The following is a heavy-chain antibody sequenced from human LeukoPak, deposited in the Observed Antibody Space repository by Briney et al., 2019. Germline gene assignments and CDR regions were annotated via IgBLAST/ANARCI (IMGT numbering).Heavy chain of an antibody. CDR1: GGSISSSNW. Sequence: SETLSLTCAVSGGSISSSNWWSWVRQPPGKGLEWIGEIYHSGSTNYNPSLKSRVTISVDKSKNQFSLKLSSVTAADTAVYYCARDLVWDFWSGYDAFDIWGQGTMVTVSS. J-gene: IGHJ3*02. CDR3: ARDLVWDFWSGYDAFDI. V-gene: IGHV4-4*02. D-gene: IGHD3-3*01. CDR2: IYHSGST.